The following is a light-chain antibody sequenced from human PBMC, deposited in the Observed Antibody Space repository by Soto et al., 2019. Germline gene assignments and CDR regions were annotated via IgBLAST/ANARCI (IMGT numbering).Light chain of an antibody. J-gene: IGKJ4*01. CDR2: DAS. CDR3: QQCATSPLT. CDR1: QSVGNNY. Sequence: EIVLTQSPGTLSLSPGERATLSCRASQSVGNNYLAWFQQKPGQAPRLLIDDASRRATGIPDRFSGSGSGTDFTLTISRLEPEDLAIYYCQQCATSPLTFGGGTKVEIK. V-gene: IGKV3-20*01.